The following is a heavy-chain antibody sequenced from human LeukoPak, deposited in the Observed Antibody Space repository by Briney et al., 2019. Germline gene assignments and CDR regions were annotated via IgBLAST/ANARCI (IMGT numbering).Heavy chain of an antibody. CDR3: ARSEVFYGSGSYYNGYYFDY. CDR2: IYYTGST. Sequence: GSLRLSCAASGFTFSSYSMNWIRQPPGKGLEWIGYIYYTGSTYYNPSLKSRVTISLDTSKNQFSLKLSSVTAADTAVYYCARSEVFYGSGSYYNGYYFDYWGQGTLVTVSS. CDR1: GFTFSSYS. J-gene: IGHJ4*02. D-gene: IGHD3-10*01. V-gene: IGHV4-59*06.